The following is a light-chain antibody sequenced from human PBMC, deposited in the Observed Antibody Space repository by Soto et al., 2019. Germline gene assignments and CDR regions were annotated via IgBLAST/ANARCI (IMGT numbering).Light chain of an antibody. CDR3: QQRNSRPLT. CDR2: DAS. CDR1: QSASTF. Sequence: EVGRTQYRTSLSLCQGEKATLSCRASQSASTFLAWYQQKPGQAPRLLIYDASIRATGIPARFSGSGSGTAFTHTIISLGPEDFAVYFCQQRNSRPLTSGQGTRLEIK. J-gene: IGKJ5*01. V-gene: IGKV3-11*01.